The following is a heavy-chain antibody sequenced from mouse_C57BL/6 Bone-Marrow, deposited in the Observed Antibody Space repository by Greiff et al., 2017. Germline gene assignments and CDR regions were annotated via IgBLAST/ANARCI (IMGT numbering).Heavy chain of an antibody. CDR2: FYPGSGST. CDR3: ARRGWLLRDFDY. V-gene: IGHV1-55*01. CDR1: GYTFTSYW. D-gene: IGHD2-3*01. J-gene: IGHJ2*01. Sequence: QVQLQQPGAELVKPGASVKMSCKASGYTFTSYWITWVKQRPGQGLEWIGDFYPGSGSTNYNEKFKSKATLTVDPSSSTAYMQLSSLTSEDSAVYYCARRGWLLRDFDYWGQGTTLTVSS.